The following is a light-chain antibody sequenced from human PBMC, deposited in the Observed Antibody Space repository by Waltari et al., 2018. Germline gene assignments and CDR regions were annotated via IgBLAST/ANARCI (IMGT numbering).Light chain of an antibody. J-gene: IGLJ1*01. CDR1: SRDVGRYNY. CDR3: SSFTGSDTHV. V-gene: IGLV2-14*01. Sequence: QSALTQPASVSGSPGQSIPISCTGTSRDVGRYNYVSWYQQHPGKAPKLMIYEVSHRPSGVSNRFSGSKSGNTASLTISGLQAEDEADYYCSSFTGSDTHVFGTGTKVTVL. CDR2: EVS.